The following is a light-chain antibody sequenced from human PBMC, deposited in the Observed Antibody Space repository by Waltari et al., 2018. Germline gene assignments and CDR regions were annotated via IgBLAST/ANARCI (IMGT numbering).Light chain of an antibody. V-gene: IGKV3-11*01. J-gene: IGKJ4*01. Sequence: EIVLIQSPVTVSLSPGERATLSCRASQGSSHYLVWYQHKPGQAPRLLIYDASNRATGIPARFSGSGSGTDFTLTISSLEPEDFAVYYCQQRSNWPLTFGGGTKVEIK. CDR1: QGSSHY. CDR2: DAS. CDR3: QQRSNWPLT.